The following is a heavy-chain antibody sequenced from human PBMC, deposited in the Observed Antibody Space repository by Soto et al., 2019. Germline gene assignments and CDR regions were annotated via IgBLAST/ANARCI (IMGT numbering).Heavy chain of an antibody. J-gene: IGHJ4*02. D-gene: IGHD2-2*02. Sequence: GGSLRLSCAASGFTFSNYWMHWVRQVPGTGLVWVSRINSDGSITTYADSVKGRFTISRDNAKNTLYLQMNSLRAEDTAVYYCAGGVYTTSRFDQWGQGTLVTVSS. CDR2: INSDGSIT. CDR3: AGGVYTTSRFDQ. V-gene: IGHV3-74*01. CDR1: GFTFSNYW.